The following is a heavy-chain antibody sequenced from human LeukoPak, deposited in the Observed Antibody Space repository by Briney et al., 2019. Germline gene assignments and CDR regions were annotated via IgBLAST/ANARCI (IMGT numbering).Heavy chain of an antibody. CDR3: ARGHASCAFDI. J-gene: IGHJ3*02. CDR2: IYYSGST. Sequence: PSETLSLTCTVSGGSISSYYWSWIRQPPGKGLEWIGYIYYSGSTNYNPSLKSRVTISVDTSKNQFSLKLSSVTAADTAVYYCARGHASCAFDIWGQGTMVTVSS. CDR1: GGSISSYY. V-gene: IGHV4-59*12. D-gene: IGHD1-1*01.